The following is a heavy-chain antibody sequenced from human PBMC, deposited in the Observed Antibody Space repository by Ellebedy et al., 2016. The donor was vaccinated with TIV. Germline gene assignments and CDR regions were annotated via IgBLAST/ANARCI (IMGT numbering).Heavy chain of an antibody. Sequence: ASVKVSCKASGYTFSGYFMHWVRQAPGQGLEWMGWINPNTGDTNYAQKVQGRVTMTRDTPISTAYIELRRLISDDTAVYYCAREDYDILTGYSHGLDVWGQGTTVTVSS. V-gene: IGHV1-2*02. D-gene: IGHD3-9*01. CDR3: AREDYDILTGYSHGLDV. CDR1: GYTFSGYF. J-gene: IGHJ6*02. CDR2: INPNTGDT.